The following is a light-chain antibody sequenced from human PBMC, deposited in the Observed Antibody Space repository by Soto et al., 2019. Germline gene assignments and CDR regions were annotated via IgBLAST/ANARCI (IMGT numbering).Light chain of an antibody. J-gene: IGKJ5*01. Sequence: EIVLTQSPATLSLSPGETATLSCRASQSVSNNYLAWCQQKPGQAPRVIMYGASRRATGIPDRFSGGGSGTDFTLTISRLEPEDFAVYFCQQYAGPPTTFGQGTRLEIK. CDR2: GAS. CDR1: QSVSNNY. V-gene: IGKV3-20*01. CDR3: QQYAGPPTT.